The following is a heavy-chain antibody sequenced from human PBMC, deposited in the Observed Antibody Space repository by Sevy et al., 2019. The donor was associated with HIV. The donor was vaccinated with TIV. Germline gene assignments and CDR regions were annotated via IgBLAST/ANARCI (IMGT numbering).Heavy chain of an antibody. CDR2: IDPRNSET. V-gene: IGHV5-51*01. CDR1: GYTFTDNW. J-gene: IGHJ3*02. D-gene: IGHD3-10*01. Sequence: GESLKISCRGSGYTFTDNWLGWVRQRPGKGLEWMGIIDPRNSETKSGPSFQGQFTISADKSITTAYLQWSGLKASDTAMYYCARVVGSGSYYNSFDAFDIWGQGTLVTVSS. CDR3: ARVVGSGSYYNSFDAFDI.